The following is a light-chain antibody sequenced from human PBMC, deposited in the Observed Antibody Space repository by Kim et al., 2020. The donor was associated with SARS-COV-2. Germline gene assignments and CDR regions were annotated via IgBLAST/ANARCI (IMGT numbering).Light chain of an antibody. CDR2: GAS. CDR3: QQSGSSPLT. CDR1: QSVSSNN. Sequence: EIVLTQSPGTLSLSPGEGATLSCRASQSVSSNNLAWYQQKPGQAPRLLIYGASTRATGIPDRFSGSGSGTDFTLTISRLEPEDFAVYYCQQSGSSPLTFGGGTKVDIK. V-gene: IGKV3-20*01. J-gene: IGKJ4*01.